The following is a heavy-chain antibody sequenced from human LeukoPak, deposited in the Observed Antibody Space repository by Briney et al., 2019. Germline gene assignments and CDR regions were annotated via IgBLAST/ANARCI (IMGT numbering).Heavy chain of an antibody. CDR3: LGGVAADY. J-gene: IGHJ4*02. V-gene: IGHV3-7*01. CDR2: INQDAGDK. Sequence: GGSLRLSCAAARFSFSHDWMTWVRQAPGKGGEWVANINQDAGDKHYADSVKGRFTISRDNAKNSLYLQMTSLRVEDTAVYYCLGGVAADYWGRGTLVTVSS. CDR1: RFSFSHDW. D-gene: IGHD3-16*01.